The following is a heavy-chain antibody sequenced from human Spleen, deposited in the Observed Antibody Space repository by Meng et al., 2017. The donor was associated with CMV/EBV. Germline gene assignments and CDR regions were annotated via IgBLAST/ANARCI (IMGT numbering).Heavy chain of an antibody. V-gene: IGHV4-61*02. Sequence: QVQLQESGPCLVKPSQTLSLACSGAGGTSSSCSYYWSWIRQPAGKGLEWIGRIYTSGSTNYNPSLKSRVTISVDTSKNQFSLKLSSVTAADTAVYYCARGGLVKDYWGQGTLVTVSS. D-gene: IGHD3/OR15-3a*01. CDR2: IYTSGST. J-gene: IGHJ4*02. CDR3: ARGGLVKDY. CDR1: GGTSSSCSYY.